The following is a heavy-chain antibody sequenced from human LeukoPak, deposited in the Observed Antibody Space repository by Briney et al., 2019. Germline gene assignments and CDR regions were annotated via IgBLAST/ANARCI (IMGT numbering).Heavy chain of an antibody. D-gene: IGHD6-13*01. CDR1: GGSISSSSYY. V-gene: IGHV4-39*07. J-gene: IGHJ6*03. CDR3: ARDPAGYSSSWPHYYYYYYMDV. CDR2: IYYSGST. Sequence: SETLSLTCTVSGGSISSSSYYWGWIRQPPGKGLGWIGSIYYSGSTYYNPSLKSRVTISVDTSKNQFSLKLSSVTAADTAVYYCARDPAGYSSSWPHYYYYYYMDVWGKGTTVTVSS.